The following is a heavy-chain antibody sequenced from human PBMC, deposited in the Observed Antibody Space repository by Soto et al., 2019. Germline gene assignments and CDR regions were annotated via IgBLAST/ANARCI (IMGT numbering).Heavy chain of an antibody. J-gene: IGHJ5*02. D-gene: IGHD3-10*01. V-gene: IGHV4-59*02. CDR1: VGSGTSYH. CDR2: TAYTGNT. Sequence: SETLSLTCVVSVGSGTSYHWSWIRQFPGKGLEWIAYTAYTGNTNYNPSLKSRVTISIDTTETQLSLKLTSMPAADTAFYYCARVSGSGSLTNWFDPWGRGTLVTASS. CDR3: ARVSGSGSLTNWFDP.